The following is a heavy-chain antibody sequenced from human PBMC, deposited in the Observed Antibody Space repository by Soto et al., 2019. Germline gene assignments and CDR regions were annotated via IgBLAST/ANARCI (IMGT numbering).Heavy chain of an antibody. CDR2: IYYSGST. CDR1: GGSISSGGYY. J-gene: IGHJ5*02. D-gene: IGHD3-10*01. V-gene: IGHV4-31*03. Sequence: SETLSLTCTVSGGSISSGGYYWSWIRQHPGKGLEWIGYIYYSGSTYYNPSLKSRVTISVDTSKNQFSLKLSSVTAADTAVYYCARGPYYYGSGSYRPWWFDPWGQGTLVTVSS. CDR3: ARGPYYYGSGSYRPWWFDP.